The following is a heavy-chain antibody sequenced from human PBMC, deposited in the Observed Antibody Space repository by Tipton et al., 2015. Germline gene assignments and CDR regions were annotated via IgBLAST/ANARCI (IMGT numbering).Heavy chain of an antibody. Sequence: SLRLSCAASGFTFSTYWMSWVRQTPGKGLEWVGQIKNDGSNKYYLDSMEGRFTISRDNAKNSLFLQMNTLRAEDTAVYYCARDVNGGYFDSWGQGTTVTVSP. CDR2: IKNDGSNK. CDR1: GFTFSTYW. J-gene: IGHJ3*02. V-gene: IGHV3-7*01. D-gene: IGHD5-18*01. CDR3: ARDVNGGYFDS.